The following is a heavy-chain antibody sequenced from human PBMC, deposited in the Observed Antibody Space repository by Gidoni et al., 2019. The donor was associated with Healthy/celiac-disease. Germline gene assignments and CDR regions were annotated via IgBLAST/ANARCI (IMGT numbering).Heavy chain of an antibody. J-gene: IGHJ6*02. V-gene: IGHV3-48*03. CDR3: ARAGRDFYDSSGYYVAGSFDYYGMDV. CDR2: SSSSGSTI. D-gene: IGHD3-22*01. CDR1: GFTFSSYE. Sequence: EVQLVESGGGLVQPGGSLRLSCAASGFTFSSYEMHWVRQAPGKGLEWVSYSSSSGSTIYDADSVKGRFTISRDNAKNSLYLQMNSLRAEDTAVYYCARAGRDFYDSSGYYVAGSFDYYGMDVWGQGTTVTVSS.